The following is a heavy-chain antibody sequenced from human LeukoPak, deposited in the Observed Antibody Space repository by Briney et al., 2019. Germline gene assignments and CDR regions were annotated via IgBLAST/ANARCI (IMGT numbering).Heavy chain of an antibody. CDR1: GFTFSSYA. J-gene: IGHJ4*02. CDR2: ISRGGSTI. V-gene: IGHV3-48*03. D-gene: IGHD6-19*01. CDR3: ARVDEWLATDY. Sequence: GGSLRLSCAASGFTFSSYAMSWVRQAPGKGLEWVSYISRGGSTIYYADSVKGRFTISRDNAKNSLDLQMNSLRAEDAALYYCARVDEWLATDYWGQGTLVTVSS.